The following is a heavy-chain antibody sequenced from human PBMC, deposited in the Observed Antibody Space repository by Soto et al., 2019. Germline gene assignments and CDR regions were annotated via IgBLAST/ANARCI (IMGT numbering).Heavy chain of an antibody. CDR2: IYPGDSDT. J-gene: IGHJ6*02. D-gene: IGHD6-19*01. V-gene: IGHV5-51*01. CDR3: ARRIAVAGTMGVYYYGMDV. CDR1: GYSFTSYW. Sequence: EVQLVQSGAEVKKPGESLKISCKGSGYSFTSYWIGWVRQMPGKGLEWMGIIYPGDSDTRYSPSFQGQVTISADKSISTAYLQWSSLKASDTAMYYCARRIAVAGTMGVYYYGMDVWGQGTTVTVSS.